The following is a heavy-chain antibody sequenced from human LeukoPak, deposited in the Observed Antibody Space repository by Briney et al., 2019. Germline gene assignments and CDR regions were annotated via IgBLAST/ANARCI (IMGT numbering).Heavy chain of an antibody. Sequence: AETLSLTCAVSGYSISIAYYWGWIRQPPGKGLEWIGRIFRGGSTSYNPSLMSRLTMSMDTSKNQFSLQLTSVTAADTAVYYCARYDSRGSGSTQLEYWGQGILVAISS. D-gene: IGHD3-3*01. J-gene: IGHJ4*02. CDR3: ARYDSRGSGSTQLEY. CDR2: IFRGGST. CDR1: GYSISIAYY. V-gene: IGHV4-38-2*01.